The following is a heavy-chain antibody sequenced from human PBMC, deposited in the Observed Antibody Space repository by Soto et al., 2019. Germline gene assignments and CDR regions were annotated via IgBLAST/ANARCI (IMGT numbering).Heavy chain of an antibody. CDR1: GFNVGAFA. CDR2: ISVSDAFI. V-gene: IGHV3-23*01. CDR3: TRETVANIPGLDY. J-gene: IGHJ4*02. Sequence: GGSLRLSCAASGFNVGAFAVNWVRQAPGKGLEWVSGISVSDAFIYYADSVRGRFSISRDASENILYLQMNSLRVDDTALYYFTRETVANIPGLDYWGPGTLVTVSS. D-gene: IGHD2-2*02.